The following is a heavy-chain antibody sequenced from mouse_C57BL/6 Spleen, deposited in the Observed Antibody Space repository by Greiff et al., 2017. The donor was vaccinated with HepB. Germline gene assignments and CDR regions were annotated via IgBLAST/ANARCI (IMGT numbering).Heavy chain of an antibody. CDR3: TPRGVRFYYAMDY. J-gene: IGHJ4*01. CDR2: IRNKANNHAT. Sequence: EVKLVESGGGLVQPGGSMKLSCAASGFTFSDAWMDWVRQSPEKGLEWVAEIRNKANNHATYYAESVKGRFTISRDDSKSSVYLQMNSLRAEDTGIYYCTPRGVRFYYAMDYWGQGTSVTVSS. V-gene: IGHV6-6*01. D-gene: IGHD1-1*01. CDR1: GFTFSDAW.